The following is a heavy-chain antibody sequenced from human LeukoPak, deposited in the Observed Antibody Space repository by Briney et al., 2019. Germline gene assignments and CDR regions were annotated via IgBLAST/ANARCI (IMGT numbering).Heavy chain of an antibody. CDR1: GGSISSGSYY. V-gene: IGHV4-61*02. CDR2: IYTSGSA. D-gene: IGHD6-19*01. J-gene: IGHJ4*02. Sequence: PSQTLSLTCTVSGGSISSGSYYWSWNRQPAGKGLEWIGRIYTSGSANYNPSLKSRVTISVDTSKNQFSLKLSSVTAADTAVYYCARGFGVDSCGWYSGFDYWGQGTLVTVSS. CDR3: ARGFGVDSCGWYSGFDY.